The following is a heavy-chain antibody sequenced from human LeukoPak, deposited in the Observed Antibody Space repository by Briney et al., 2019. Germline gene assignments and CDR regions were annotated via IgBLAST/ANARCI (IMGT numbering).Heavy chain of an antibody. Sequence: GGSLRLSCAASGFTFSGSAMHWVRQASGKGLEWVGRIRSKANSYATAYAASVKGRFTISRDDSKNTAYLQMNSLKTEDTAVYFCAKVSGGWYVRYWGQGTLVTVSS. J-gene: IGHJ4*02. CDR3: AKVSGGWYVRY. CDR2: IRSKANSYAT. CDR1: GFTFSGSA. V-gene: IGHV3-73*01. D-gene: IGHD6-19*01.